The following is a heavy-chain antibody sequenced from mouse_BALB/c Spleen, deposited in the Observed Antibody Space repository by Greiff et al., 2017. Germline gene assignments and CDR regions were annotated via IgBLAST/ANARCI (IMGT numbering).Heavy chain of an antibody. V-gene: IGHV1-12*01. CDR3: AVPLLRSGFDY. CDR2: IYPGNGDT. Sequence: QVQLQQPGAELVKPGASVKMSCKASGYTFTSYNMHWVKQTPGQGLEWIGAIYPGNGDTSYNQKFKGKATLTADKSSSTAYMQLSSLTSEDSAVYYCAVPLLRSGFDYWGQGTTLTVSS. D-gene: IGHD1-1*01. CDR1: GYTFTSYN. J-gene: IGHJ2*01.